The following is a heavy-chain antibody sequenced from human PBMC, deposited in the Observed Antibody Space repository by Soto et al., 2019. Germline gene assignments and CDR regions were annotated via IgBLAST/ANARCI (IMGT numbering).Heavy chain of an antibody. D-gene: IGHD6-19*01. CDR3: ARMRPTGWHDCYYYGMDV. Sequence: QVQLQESGPGLVKPSETLSLTCSVSGGSLSDHYWTWIRQPPGKGLEWIGCIYYRGSTYYNPSLKSRVTISVDTSKNQYSLRLSSVTAADTAVYYCARMRPTGWHDCYYYGMDVWGQGTTVTVSS. V-gene: IGHV4-59*11. CDR2: IYYRGST. CDR1: GGSLSDHY. J-gene: IGHJ6*02.